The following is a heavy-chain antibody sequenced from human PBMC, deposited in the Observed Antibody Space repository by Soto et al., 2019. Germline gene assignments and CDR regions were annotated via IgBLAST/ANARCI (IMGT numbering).Heavy chain of an antibody. CDR3: ASDGGVVVAVNAFYV. J-gene: IGHJ3*01. CDR2: ITWNGATT. CDR1: GFTFDDHG. Sequence: PGGSLRLSCAASGFTFDDHGMTWVRQAPGKGLEWVSGITWNGATTGYADSVKGRFTISRDNAKNSLYLQMNSLRVEDTALYYCASDGGVVVAVNAFYVLCQRTMVTVSS. V-gene: IGHV3-20*04. D-gene: IGHD6-19*01.